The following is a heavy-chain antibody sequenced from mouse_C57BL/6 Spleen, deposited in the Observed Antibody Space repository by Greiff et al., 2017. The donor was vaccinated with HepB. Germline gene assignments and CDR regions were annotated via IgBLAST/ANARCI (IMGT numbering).Heavy chain of an antibody. J-gene: IGHJ4*01. D-gene: IGHD2-4*01. V-gene: IGHV3-6*01. CDR2: ISYDGSN. Sequence: VQLQQSGPGLVKPSQSLSLTCSVTGYSITSGYYWNWIRQFPGNKLEWMGYISYDGSNNYNPSLKNRISITRDTSKNQFFLKLNSVTTEDTATYYCAREGDYEDYYAMDYWGQGTSVTVSS. CDR3: AREGDYEDYYAMDY. CDR1: GYSITSGYY.